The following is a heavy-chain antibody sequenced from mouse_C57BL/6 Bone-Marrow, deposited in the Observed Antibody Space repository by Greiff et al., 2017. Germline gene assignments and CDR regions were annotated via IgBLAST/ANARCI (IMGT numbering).Heavy chain of an antibody. D-gene: IGHD2-4*01. V-gene: IGHV14-3*01. Sequence: VQLKQSVAELVRPGASVKLSCTASGFNIKNTYMHWVKQRPEQGLEWIGRIDPANGNTKYAPKFQGKATLTADTSSNSAYLQLSRLTSEDPAIYYCAFYEDYDERRYFDYWGQGTTLTVSS. CDR3: AFYEDYDERRYFDY. J-gene: IGHJ2*01. CDR2: IDPANGNT. CDR1: GFNIKNTY.